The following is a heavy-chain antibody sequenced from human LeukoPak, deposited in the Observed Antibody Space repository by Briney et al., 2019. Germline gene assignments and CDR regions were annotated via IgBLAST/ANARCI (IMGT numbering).Heavy chain of an antibody. V-gene: IGHV3-74*03. D-gene: IGHD3-9*01. J-gene: IGHJ4*02. CDR1: GCTFNTYW. CDR3: ARDLDWILFDY. CDR2: VNREGTTT. Sequence: PGGSLRLSCAASGCTFNTYWMHWVRQAPGKGLVWVARVNREGTTTTYADSVKGRFTISRDNAKNTLYLQMNNLRAEDTAVYYCARDLDWILFDYWGQGTLVTVSS.